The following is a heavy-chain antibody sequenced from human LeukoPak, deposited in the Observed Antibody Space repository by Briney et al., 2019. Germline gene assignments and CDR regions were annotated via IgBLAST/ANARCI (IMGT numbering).Heavy chain of an antibody. CDR2: MNPNSGNT. D-gene: IGHD3-10*01. J-gene: IGHJ5*02. Sequence: GASVKVSCKASGYTFTSYDINWVRQATGQGLEWMGWMNPNSGNTGYAQKFQGRVTMTRNTSINTAYMELSSLRSEDTAVYYCARSALLWFGELSYNPWGQGTLVTVSP. CDR3: ARSALLWFGELSYNP. CDR1: GYTFTSYD. V-gene: IGHV1-8*01.